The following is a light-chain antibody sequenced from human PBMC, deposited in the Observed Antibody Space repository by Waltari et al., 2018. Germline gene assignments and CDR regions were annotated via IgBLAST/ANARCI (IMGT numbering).Light chain of an antibody. CDR3: GAWDISLSAWV. CDR1: NIENNY. CDR2: DND. J-gene: IGLJ3*02. Sequence: QSVLTQPPSVSAAPGQRVTISCSNIENNYVSWYQQLPGTAPKLLIYDNDKPRAGIPDRFSDSKSGTSATLGITGLQTGDEADYYCGAWDISLSAWVFGGGTKLTVL. V-gene: IGLV1-51*01.